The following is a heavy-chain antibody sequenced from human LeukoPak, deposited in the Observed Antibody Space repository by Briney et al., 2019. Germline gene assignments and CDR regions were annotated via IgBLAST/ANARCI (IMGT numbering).Heavy chain of an antibody. D-gene: IGHD3-3*01. CDR1: GFTFSSYA. CDR3: ARAGSPYDFWSGYPPGY. CDR2: ISYDGSNK. Sequence: GRSLRLSCAASGFTFSSYAMHWVRQAPGKGLEWVAVISYDGSNKYYADSVKGRFTISRDNSKNTLYLQMNSLRAEDAAVYYCARAGSPYDFWSGYPPGYWGQGTLVTVSS. J-gene: IGHJ4*02. V-gene: IGHV3-30-3*01.